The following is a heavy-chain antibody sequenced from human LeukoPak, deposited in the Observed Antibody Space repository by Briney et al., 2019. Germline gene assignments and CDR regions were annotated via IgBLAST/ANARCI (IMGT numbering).Heavy chain of an antibody. J-gene: IGHJ4*02. CDR3: AKGSHYYDSSGVPAYYFDY. CDR1: GSTFSSYA. D-gene: IGHD3-22*01. Sequence: GGSLRLSCAASGSTFSSYAMSWVRQAPGKGLEWVSAISGSGGSTYYADSVKGRFTISRDNSKNTLYLQMNSLRAEDTAVYYCAKGSHYYDSSGVPAYYFDYWGQGTLVTVSS. V-gene: IGHV3-23*01. CDR2: ISGSGGST.